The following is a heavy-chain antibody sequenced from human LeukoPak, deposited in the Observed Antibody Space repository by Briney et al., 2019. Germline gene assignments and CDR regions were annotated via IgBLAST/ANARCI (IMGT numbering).Heavy chain of an antibody. CDR3: AKDFSSGYYSFDS. J-gene: IGHJ4*02. Sequence: GGSLRLSCAASGFTFSNYDMTWVRQAPGRGLEWVSVISYGGGGSTYYADSVKGRFTISRDNSKNTLYLQMNSLRAEDTAVYYCAKDFSSGYYSFDSWGQGTLVTVSS. D-gene: IGHD3-3*01. V-gene: IGHV3-23*01. CDR2: ISYGGGGST. CDR1: GFTFSNYD.